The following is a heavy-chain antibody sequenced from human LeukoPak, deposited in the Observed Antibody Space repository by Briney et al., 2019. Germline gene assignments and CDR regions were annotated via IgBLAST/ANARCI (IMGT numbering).Heavy chain of an antibody. J-gene: IGHJ6*02. Sequence: GASVKVSCKASGYTFTSYGISWVRQAPGQGLEWMGWISAYNGNTNYAQKFQGRVTMTRDTSTSTVYMELSSLRSEDTAVYYCARDLELPDVWGQGTTVTVSS. CDR2: ISAYNGNT. V-gene: IGHV1-18*01. CDR3: ARDLELPDV. D-gene: IGHD1-7*01. CDR1: GYTFTSYG.